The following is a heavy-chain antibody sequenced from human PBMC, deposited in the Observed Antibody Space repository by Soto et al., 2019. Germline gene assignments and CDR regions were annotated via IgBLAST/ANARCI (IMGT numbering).Heavy chain of an antibody. D-gene: IGHD2-15*01. CDR2: INPNSGGT. CDR3: ARNSITSNCSGGSCPYYMDV. J-gene: IGHJ6*03. Sequence: QVPLVQSGAEVKKPGASVKVSCKASGYTFTGYYMHWVRQAPGQGLEWMGWINPNSGGTNYAQKFQGWVTMTRDTSISTAYMELSRLRSDDTAVYYCARNSITSNCSGGSCPYYMDVWGKGTTVTVSS. V-gene: IGHV1-2*04. CDR1: GYTFTGYY.